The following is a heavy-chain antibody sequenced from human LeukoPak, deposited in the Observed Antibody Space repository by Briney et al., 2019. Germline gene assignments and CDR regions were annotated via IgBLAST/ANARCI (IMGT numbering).Heavy chain of an antibody. V-gene: IGHV1-24*01. Sequence: ASVKVSCKVSGYTLTELSMHWVRQAPGKGLEWMGGFDPEDGETIYAQRFQGRVTMTEDTSTDTAYMEPSSLRSEDTAVYYCATALFTVTNPFLGYWGQGTLVTVSS. J-gene: IGHJ4*02. CDR1: GYTLTELS. CDR2: FDPEDGET. D-gene: IGHD4-17*01. CDR3: ATALFTVTNPFLGY.